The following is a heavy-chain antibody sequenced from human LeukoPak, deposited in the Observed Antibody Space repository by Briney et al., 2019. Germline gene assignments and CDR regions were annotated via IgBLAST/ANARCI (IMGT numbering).Heavy chain of an antibody. V-gene: IGHV3-30*14. CDR1: GFAFSSFA. CDR3: ARRAGAYSHPYDY. Sequence: GRSLRLSCAASGFAFSSFAMHWVRQAPGKGLEWVSLISYDGITEDYSDSVKGRFTISRDNSKNTLYLQMNSLRAEDTAVYYCARRAGAYSHPYDYWGQGTLVTVSS. CDR2: ISYDGITE. J-gene: IGHJ4*02. D-gene: IGHD4/OR15-4a*01.